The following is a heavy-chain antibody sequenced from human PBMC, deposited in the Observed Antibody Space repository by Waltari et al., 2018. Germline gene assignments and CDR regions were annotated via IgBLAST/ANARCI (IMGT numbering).Heavy chain of an antibody. CDR3: SREGYTRRYSPGI. D-gene: IGHD2-15*01. Sequence: LVKPGRSLRLSCTASGFTFGDYAMSWFRQAPGKGLEWVGFIRSRAYGGTTEYAASVKGRFTISRDDFKSIAYLQMNSLKTDGTAVYYCSREGYTRRYSPGIWGQGTLVTVSS. CDR2: IRSRAYGGTT. J-gene: IGHJ4*02. V-gene: IGHV3-49*05. CDR1: GFTFGDYA.